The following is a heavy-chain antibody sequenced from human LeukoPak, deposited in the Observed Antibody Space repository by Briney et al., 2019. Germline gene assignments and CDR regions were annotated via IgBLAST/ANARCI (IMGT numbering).Heavy chain of an antibody. D-gene: IGHD6-19*01. V-gene: IGHV1-2*02. J-gene: IGHJ6*02. CDR1: GYTFTGYY. CDR3: AREIAVAVHYYYGMDV. CDR2: INPNSGGT. Sequence: ASVKVSCKASGYTFTGYYMHWVRQAPGQGLEWMGWINPNSGGTNYARKFQGRVTMTRDTSISTAYMELSRLRSDDTAVYYCAREIAVAVHYYYGMDVWGQGTTVTVSS.